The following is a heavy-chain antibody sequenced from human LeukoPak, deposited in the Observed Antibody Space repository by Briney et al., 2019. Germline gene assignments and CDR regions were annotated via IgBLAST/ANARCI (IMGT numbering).Heavy chain of an antibody. Sequence: PGGSLRLSCAASGFTFSSYGMHWVRQAPGKGLEWVGRIKSKTDGGTTDYAAPVKGRFTISRDDSKNTLYLQMNSLKTEDTAVYYCTTCTWNWFDPWGQGTLVTVSS. CDR2: IKSKTDGGTT. V-gene: IGHV3-15*01. CDR3: TTCTWNWFDP. CDR1: GFTFSSYG. D-gene: IGHD2-8*01. J-gene: IGHJ5*02.